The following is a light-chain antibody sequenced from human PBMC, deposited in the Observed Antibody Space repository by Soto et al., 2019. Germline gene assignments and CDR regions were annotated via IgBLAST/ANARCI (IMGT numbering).Light chain of an antibody. V-gene: IGLV2-11*01. CDR1: ISDVGGYNY. Sequence: QSVLAQPRSLSGSPGQSVTISCTGTISDVGGYNYVSWYQQHPGKAPKLMIYDVSKLPSGVPDRFSGSKSGNTASLTISGLQAEDEADYYCCSYAGSYTYVFGTGTKVTVL. J-gene: IGLJ1*01. CDR3: CSYAGSYTYV. CDR2: DVS.